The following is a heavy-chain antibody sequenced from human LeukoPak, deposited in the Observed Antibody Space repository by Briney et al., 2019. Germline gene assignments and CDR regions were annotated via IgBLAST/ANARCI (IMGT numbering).Heavy chain of an antibody. D-gene: IGHD5-18*01. CDR2: INHSGST. J-gene: IGHJ5*02. V-gene: IGHV4-34*01. Sequence: SETLSLTCAVYGGSFSGYYWSWIRQPPGKGLEWIGEINHSGSTNYNPSLKSRVTISVDTSKNQFSLKLSSVTAAGTAVYYCARLRSQTGYSYGYGWFDPWGQGTLVTVSS. CDR1: GGSFSGYY. CDR3: ARLRSQTGYSYGYGWFDP.